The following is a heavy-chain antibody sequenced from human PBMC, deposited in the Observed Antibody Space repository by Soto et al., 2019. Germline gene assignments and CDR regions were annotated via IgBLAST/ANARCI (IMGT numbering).Heavy chain of an antibody. Sequence: ASVKVSCKVSGYTLTELSMHWVRQALGKGLEWMGCFDPEDGETIYAQKFQGRVTMTEDTSTDTAYMELSSLRSEDTAVYYCATALISGAAAASLDYWGQGTLVTVSS. CDR1: GYTLTELS. V-gene: IGHV1-24*01. CDR3: ATALISGAAAASLDY. CDR2: FDPEDGET. J-gene: IGHJ4*02. D-gene: IGHD6-13*01.